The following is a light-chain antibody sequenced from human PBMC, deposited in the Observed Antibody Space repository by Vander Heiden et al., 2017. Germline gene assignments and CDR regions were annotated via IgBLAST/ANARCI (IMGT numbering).Light chain of an antibody. CDR2: AAS. J-gene: IGKJ1*01. Sequence: AIRMTQSPSSFSASTGDRVTITCRASQGISSYLAWYQQKPGKAPKLLIYAASTLQSGVPSRFSGSGSGTDFTLTISCLQSEDFATYYCQQYYSTPATFGQGTKVEIK. CDR3: QQYYSTPAT. CDR1: QGISSY. V-gene: IGKV1-8*01.